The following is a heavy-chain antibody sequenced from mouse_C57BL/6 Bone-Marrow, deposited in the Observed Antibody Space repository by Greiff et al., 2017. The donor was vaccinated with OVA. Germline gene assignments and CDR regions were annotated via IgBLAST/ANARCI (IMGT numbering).Heavy chain of an antibody. D-gene: IGHD2-4*01. J-gene: IGHJ3*01. CDR1: GFSLTSYG. V-gene: IGHV2-2*01. CDR3: ARRCDYDRGFAY. CDR2: IWSGGST. Sequence: QVQLQQSGPGLVQPSQSLSITCTVSGFSLTSYGVHWVRQSPGKGLEWLGVIWSGGSTDYNAAFISRLSISKDNSKSQVFFKMNSLQADDTAIYYCARRCDYDRGFAYWGQGTLVTVSA.